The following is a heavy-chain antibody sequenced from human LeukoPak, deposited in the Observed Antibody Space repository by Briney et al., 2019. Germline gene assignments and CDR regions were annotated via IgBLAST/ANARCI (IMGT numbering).Heavy chain of an antibody. CDR2: IKQDGSEK. J-gene: IGHJ4*02. D-gene: IGHD5-12*01. V-gene: IGHV3-7*01. Sequence: GGSLRLSCAASGFTFSSDWMSWVRQAPGKGLEWVANIKQDGSEKYYVDSVKGRFTISRDNAKNSLYLQMNRLRAQDPDVYLCARGNSDRWLPPRGGYFEHWGQGTLVTVSS. CDR3: ARGNSDRWLPPRGGYFEH. CDR1: GFTFSSDW.